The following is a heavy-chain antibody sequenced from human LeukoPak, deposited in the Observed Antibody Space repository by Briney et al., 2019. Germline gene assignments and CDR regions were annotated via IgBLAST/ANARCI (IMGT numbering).Heavy chain of an antibody. V-gene: IGHV3-30*18. CDR1: AFTFSSYG. J-gene: IGHJ4*02. D-gene: IGHD3-10*01. CDR3: VKEYEGSGSYQAPPLDY. CDR2: ISYDGGNK. Sequence: GGSLRLSCSASAFTFSSYGMHWVRQAPGKGLEWVAAISYDGGNKYYADSVKGRFTISRDNSKNTLYLQMSSLRAEDTAVYYCVKEYEGSGSYQAPPLDYWGQGNLVTVSS.